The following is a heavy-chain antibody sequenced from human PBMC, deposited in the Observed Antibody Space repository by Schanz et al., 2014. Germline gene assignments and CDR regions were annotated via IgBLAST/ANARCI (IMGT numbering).Heavy chain of an antibody. J-gene: IGHJ3*02. CDR1: GGTFSSYT. CDR3: ARGPSTGAFDI. CDR2: INPSGGST. V-gene: IGHV1-46*03. Sequence: QVQLVQSGAEVMKPGSSVKVSCKASGGTFSSYTINWVRQAPGQGLEWMGIINPSGGSTSYAQKFEGRVTITRDTSASIVYMELSSLRSEDTAVYFCARGPSTGAFDIWGQGTMXTVSS.